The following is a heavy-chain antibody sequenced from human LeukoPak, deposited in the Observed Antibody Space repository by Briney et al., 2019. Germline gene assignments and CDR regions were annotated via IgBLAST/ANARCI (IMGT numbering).Heavy chain of an antibody. CDR1: GFTFSSYE. J-gene: IGHJ3*01. CDR3: ASPRATFCTNGICYIRDAFDV. Sequence: GGSLRLSCAASGFTFSSYEMNWVRQAPGKGLEWISYISSSGRTIYYADSVKGRFTISRDNAKNSLHLQMNSLRGEDTALYYCASPRATFCTNGICYIRDAFDVWGQGTSVTVSS. D-gene: IGHD2-8*01. V-gene: IGHV3-48*03. CDR2: ISSSGRTI.